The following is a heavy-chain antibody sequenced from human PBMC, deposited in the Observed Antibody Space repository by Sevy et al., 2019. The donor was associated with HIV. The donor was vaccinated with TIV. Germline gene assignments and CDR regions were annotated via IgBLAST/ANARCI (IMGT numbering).Heavy chain of an antibody. Sequence: ASVKVSCKASGGTFTTSGISWVRQVPGQGLEWMGGIIPILGTTNYAQRFQYRVTITADESTKTAYMELSSLRSEDTAGSYCARGGGNGWYYFDYWGQATSVTVSS. V-gene: IGHV1-69*13. CDR2: IIPILGTT. J-gene: IGHJ4*02. D-gene: IGHD6-19*01. CDR3: ARGGGNGWYYFDY. CDR1: GGTFTTSG.